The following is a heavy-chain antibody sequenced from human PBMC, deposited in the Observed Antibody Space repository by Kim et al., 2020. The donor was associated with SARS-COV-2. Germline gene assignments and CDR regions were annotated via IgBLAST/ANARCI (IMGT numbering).Heavy chain of an antibody. CDR2: INHSGST. D-gene: IGHD3-10*01. CDR3: ARAGFGADIDY. J-gene: IGHJ4*02. Sequence: SETLSLTCAVYGGSFSGYYWSWIRQPPGKGLEWIGEINHSGSTNYNPSLKSRVTISVDTSKNKFSLKLSSVTAADTAVYYCARAGFGADIDYWGQGTLVT. CDR1: GGSFSGYY. V-gene: IGHV4-34*01.